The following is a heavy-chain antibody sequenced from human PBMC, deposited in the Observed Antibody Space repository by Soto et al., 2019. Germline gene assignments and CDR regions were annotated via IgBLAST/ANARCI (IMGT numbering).Heavy chain of an antibody. CDR1: GYTFTSYG. J-gene: IGHJ4*02. V-gene: IGHV1-18*01. CDR2: ISAYNGNT. Sequence: ASVKVSCKVSGYTFTSYGISWVRQAPGQGLEWMGWISAYNGNTNYAQKLQGRVTMTTDTSTSIAYMELRSLRSDDTAVYYCARPYDSSQSPRFDYWGQGTLVTVSS. D-gene: IGHD3-22*01. CDR3: ARPYDSSQSPRFDY.